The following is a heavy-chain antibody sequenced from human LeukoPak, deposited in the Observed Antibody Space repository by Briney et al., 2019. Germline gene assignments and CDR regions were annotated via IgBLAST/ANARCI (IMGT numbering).Heavy chain of an antibody. V-gene: IGHV4-59*12. CDR1: GGSINDYY. D-gene: IGHD6-13*01. J-gene: IGHJ5*02. CDR2: IYYSGST. Sequence: SETLSLTCTVSGGSINDYYWSWIRQPPGKGLEWIAWIYYSGSTNYNPSLKSRVTISVDTSKNQFSLKLSSVTAADTAVYYCARAPSSSSWYNWFDPWGQGTLVTVSS. CDR3: ARAPSSSSWYNWFDP.